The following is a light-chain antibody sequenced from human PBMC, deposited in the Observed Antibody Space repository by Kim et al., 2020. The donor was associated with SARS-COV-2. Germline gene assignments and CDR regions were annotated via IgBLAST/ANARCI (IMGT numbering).Light chain of an antibody. Sequence: GGATLLPFGLSSDSVSTNYYPSWYPQPPGQAPRMLIYNTNPRSSGVPDRFSGSILGNKAALPITGAQADDESDYYCVLYMGGGIWVFGGGTQVTVL. J-gene: IGLJ3*02. CDR3: VLYMGGGIWV. V-gene: IGLV8-61*01. CDR1: SDSVSTNYY. CDR2: NTN.